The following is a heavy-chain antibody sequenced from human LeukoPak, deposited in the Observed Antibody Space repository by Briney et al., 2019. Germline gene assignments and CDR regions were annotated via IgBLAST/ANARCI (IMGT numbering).Heavy chain of an antibody. CDR2: IYPDGSDP. J-gene: IGHJ4*02. Sequence: PGAALKIYCKGSGYSFASYSIGWVRQMPGKGLEGMGIIYPDGSDPRYSPSFQGQVTISADKSISTAYLQWSSLKASDTAMYYCARHMIGSVIPIDDWGQGTLVTVSS. V-gene: IGHV5-51*01. D-gene: IGHD3-22*01. CDR1: GYSFASYS. CDR3: ARHMIGSVIPIDD.